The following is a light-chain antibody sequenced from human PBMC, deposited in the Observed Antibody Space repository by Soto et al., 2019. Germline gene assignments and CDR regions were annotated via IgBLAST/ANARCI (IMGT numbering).Light chain of an antibody. Sequence: QSALTQPASVSGSPGQSITISCTGTSSDVGGYNYVSWHQQHPAKAPKLIIYEVSNRPSGVSNRFSGSKSGNTASLTISGLQAEDDADYYCSSYTSSSTLAFGGGTKLTVL. CDR1: SSDVGGYNY. CDR2: EVS. V-gene: IGLV2-14*01. CDR3: SSYTSSSTLA. J-gene: IGLJ3*02.